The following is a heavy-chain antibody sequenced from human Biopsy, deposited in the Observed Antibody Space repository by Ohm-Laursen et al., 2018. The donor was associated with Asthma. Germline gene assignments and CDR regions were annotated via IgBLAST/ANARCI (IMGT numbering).Heavy chain of an antibody. J-gene: IGHJ6*02. V-gene: IGHV1-69*13. D-gene: IGHD6-19*01. Sequence: SVKVSCKVPGGTFSNFAISWVRQAPGQGLEWLGGIMTVFGTTNYAQKFQGRVTITADESTSTAYMEVTSLRSEDTAIYYCARCQVGYSSGWSLLLKKIYYSGMDVWGQGTTVIVSS. CDR2: IMTVFGTT. CDR3: ARCQVGYSSGWSLLLKKIYYSGMDV. CDR1: GGTFSNFA.